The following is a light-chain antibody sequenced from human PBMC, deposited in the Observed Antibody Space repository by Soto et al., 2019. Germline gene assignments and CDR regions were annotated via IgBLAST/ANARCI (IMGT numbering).Light chain of an antibody. CDR3: MQCIHLPVT. CDR2: EVS. CDR1: ESLLYSDGKTY. V-gene: IGKV2D-29*01. J-gene: IGKJ1*01. Sequence: EIVMTQAPLSLSVTPGQPASISCKSSESLLYSDGKTYLYWYLQKPGQPPQLLIYEVSNRLPGVPARFSGSGSGTDFTLQISRVEAADVGVYYCMQCIHLPVTFGHGTKVEIK.